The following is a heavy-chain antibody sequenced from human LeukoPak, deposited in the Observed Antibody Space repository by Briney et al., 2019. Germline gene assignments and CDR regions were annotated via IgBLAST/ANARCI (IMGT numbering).Heavy chain of an antibody. V-gene: IGHV3-74*01. CDR3: ERGGDYYDSAGAFDI. CDR1: GFTFRSHW. Sequence: PGCSLPLPYPASGFTFRSHWMHWLRQAPGNRLVWVSRINTDGSSTSYADSVKGRFTIFRYNAKNTLYLQMNSLRAEATAVYYCERGGDYYDSAGAFDIWGQGTMVTVSS. CDR2: INTDGSST. J-gene: IGHJ3*02. D-gene: IGHD3-22*01.